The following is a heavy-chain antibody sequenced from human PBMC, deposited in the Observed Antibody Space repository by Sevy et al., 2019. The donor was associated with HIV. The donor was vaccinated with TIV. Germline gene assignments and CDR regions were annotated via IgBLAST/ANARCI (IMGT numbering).Heavy chain of an antibody. V-gene: IGHV3-7*01. CDR1: GFTFHTYW. Sequence: GGSLRLSCAASGFTFHTYWMQWVRQAPGKGLEWVANIRQDGNEIYYAESVKGRFTISRDNAMQSLYLEMNNLRVEDSRICCCARRYFDVWGQGTLVTVSS. CDR2: IRQDGNEI. CDR3: ARRYFDV. J-gene: IGHJ4*02.